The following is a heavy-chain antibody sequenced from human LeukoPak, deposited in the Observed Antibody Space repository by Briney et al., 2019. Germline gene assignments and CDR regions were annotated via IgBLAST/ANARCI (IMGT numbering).Heavy chain of an antibody. CDR1: GDSFSSNSAA. J-gene: IGHJ4*02. V-gene: IGHV6-1*01. CDR3: ARDGHAPQSPYYFGY. Sequence: SQTLSLTCAISGDSFSSNSAAWNWIRQSPSRGLEWLGRTYYRSKWYKDYAVSVKSRITINTDTSKNQFSLQLNSVTLEDTAVYYCARDGHAPQSPYYFGYWGQGTLVTVSS. CDR2: TYYRSKWYK.